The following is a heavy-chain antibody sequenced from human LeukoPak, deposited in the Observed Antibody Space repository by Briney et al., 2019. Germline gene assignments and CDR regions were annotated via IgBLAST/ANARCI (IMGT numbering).Heavy chain of an antibody. Sequence: ASVKVSCKASGYTFTSYDINWVRQAPGQGLEWMGRINPNSGGTNYAQKFQGRVTMTRDTSISTAYMELSRLRSDDTAVYYCARVGDFWSGSDYWGQGTLVTVSS. J-gene: IGHJ4*02. CDR1: GYTFTSYD. CDR2: INPNSGGT. V-gene: IGHV1-2*06. D-gene: IGHD3-3*01. CDR3: ARVGDFWSGSDY.